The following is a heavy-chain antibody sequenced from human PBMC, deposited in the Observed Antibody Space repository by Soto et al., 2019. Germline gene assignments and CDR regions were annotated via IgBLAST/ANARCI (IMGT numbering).Heavy chain of an antibody. CDR3: AKDVGGSYYYDAFDI. V-gene: IGHV3-30*18. Sequence: GGSLRLSCAASGFTFSSYGMHWVRQAPGKGLEWVAVISYDGSNKYYADSVKGRFTISRDNSKNTLYLQMNSLRAEDTAVYYCAKDVGGSYYYDAFDIWGQGTMVTVSS. D-gene: IGHD1-26*01. J-gene: IGHJ3*02. CDR1: GFTFSSYG. CDR2: ISYDGSNK.